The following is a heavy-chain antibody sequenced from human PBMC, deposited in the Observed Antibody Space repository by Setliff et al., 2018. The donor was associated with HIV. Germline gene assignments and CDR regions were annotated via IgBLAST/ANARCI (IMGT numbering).Heavy chain of an antibody. Sequence: SETLSLTCAVYGGSFSGYSWIWIRQPPGKGLEWIGEINHSGSANYNPSLKSRVTMSVDTSKNQFSLNLSSVTAADTAVYYCAGEGSSTSPSPLWGQGILVTVSS. CDR1: GGSFSGYS. D-gene: IGHD2-2*01. CDR3: AGEGSSTSPSPL. CDR2: INHSGSA. V-gene: IGHV4-34*01. J-gene: IGHJ4*02.